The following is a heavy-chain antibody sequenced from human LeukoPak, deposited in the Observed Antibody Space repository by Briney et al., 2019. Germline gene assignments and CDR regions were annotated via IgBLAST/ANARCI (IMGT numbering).Heavy chain of an antibody. Sequence: GGSLRLSCAASGFTVSSSYMGWVRQAPGKGLEWVSVIYSGTTAYYPDSVKGRFTISRDNSMNTLYLQMNGLSAEDTAVYYCARVEEGWFDPWGQGTLVTVSS. CDR3: ARVEEGWFDP. J-gene: IGHJ5*02. CDR1: GFTVSSSY. CDR2: IYSGTTA. V-gene: IGHV3-66*01.